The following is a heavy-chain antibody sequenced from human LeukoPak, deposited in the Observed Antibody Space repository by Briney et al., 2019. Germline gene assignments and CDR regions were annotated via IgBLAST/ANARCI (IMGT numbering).Heavy chain of an antibody. Sequence: ASVEVSCKASGYPFTSYGISWLRQAPGQGLEWMGWISAYDGNRKYAESFQGRVTMTTDTSTSTAYMELRSLRSDDTAVYYCARQFDGGVQLWRGGEYYFDYWGQGTLVTVSS. V-gene: IGHV1-18*01. CDR2: ISAYDGNR. J-gene: IGHJ4*02. CDR3: ARQFDGGVQLWRGGEYYFDY. D-gene: IGHD5-18*01. CDR1: GYPFTSYG.